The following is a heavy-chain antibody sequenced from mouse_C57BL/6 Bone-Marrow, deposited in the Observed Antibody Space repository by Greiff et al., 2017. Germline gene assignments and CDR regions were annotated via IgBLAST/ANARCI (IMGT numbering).Heavy chain of an antibody. J-gene: IGHJ2*01. Sequence: QVQLKESGAELARPGASVKLSCKASGYTFTSYGISWVKQRTGQGLEWIGEISPRSGNTYYNEKFKGKATLTADKSSSTAYMELRSLTSEDSAVYFCARGDYYGSSYPYYWGQGTTLTVSS. CDR3: ARGDYYGSSYPYY. D-gene: IGHD1-1*01. V-gene: IGHV1-81*01. CDR1: GYTFTSYG. CDR2: ISPRSGNT.